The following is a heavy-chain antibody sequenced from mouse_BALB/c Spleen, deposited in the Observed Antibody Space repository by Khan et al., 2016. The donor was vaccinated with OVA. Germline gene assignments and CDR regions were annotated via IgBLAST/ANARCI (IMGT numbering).Heavy chain of an antibody. CDR3: TRSGYGAFAY. CDR2: INPSNGGT. D-gene: IGHD1-1*02. J-gene: IGHJ3*01. V-gene: IGHV1S81*02. CDR1: GYTFTSYY. Sequence: QVQLKQSGAELVKPGASVRLSCKASGYTFTSYYLYWVKQRPGHGLEWIGDINPSNGGTNFNENFKTKATLTVDKSSSTAYMQLSSLTSEDSAVYYCTRSGYGAFAYWGQGTLVTVS.